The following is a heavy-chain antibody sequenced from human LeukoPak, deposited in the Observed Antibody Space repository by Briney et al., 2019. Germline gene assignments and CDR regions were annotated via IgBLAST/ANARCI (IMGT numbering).Heavy chain of an antibody. D-gene: IGHD3-9*01. J-gene: IGHJ4*02. CDR3: ARPRYVRSPTCVDF. CDR2: INPKNGGT. Sequence: ASVKVSCKASGYTFTDFYVHWVRQAPGQRLEWMGWINPKNGGTDYKEKFQGRVTMTRDTSISTVYMELSGLRPDDTAVYYCARPRYVRSPTCVDFWGQGTLVTVSS. V-gene: IGHV1-2*02. CDR1: GYTFTDFY.